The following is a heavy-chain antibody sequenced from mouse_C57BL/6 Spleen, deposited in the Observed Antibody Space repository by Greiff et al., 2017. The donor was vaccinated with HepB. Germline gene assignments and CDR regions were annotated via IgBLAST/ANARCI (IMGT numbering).Heavy chain of an antibody. V-gene: IGHV1-72*01. CDR2: IDPNSGGT. D-gene: IGHD2-5*01. CDR3: ARGWAYYSNYEYFDV. Sequence: VKLQQPGAELVKPGASVKLSCKASGYTFTSYWMHWVKQRPGRGLEWIGRIDPNSGGTKYNEKFKSKATLTVDKPSSTAYMQLSSLTSEDSAVYYCARGWAYYSNYEYFDVWGTGTTVTVSS. CDR1: GYTFTSYW. J-gene: IGHJ1*03.